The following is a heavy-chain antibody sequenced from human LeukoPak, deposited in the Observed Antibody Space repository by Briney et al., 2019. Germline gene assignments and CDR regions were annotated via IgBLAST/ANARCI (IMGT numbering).Heavy chain of an antibody. CDR2: INHFGST. V-gene: IGHV4-34*01. D-gene: IGHD1-26*01. CDR1: GGSFIGYY. Sequence: PPETLSLTCAVYGGSFIGYYWSWIRQPPGKGLEWIGEINHFGSTNYNPSLKSRVTISIDMSKNQFSLKLSSVTAADTAVYYCARIRSRKWGFDYWGQGTLVTVSS. CDR3: ARIRSRKWGFDY. J-gene: IGHJ4*02.